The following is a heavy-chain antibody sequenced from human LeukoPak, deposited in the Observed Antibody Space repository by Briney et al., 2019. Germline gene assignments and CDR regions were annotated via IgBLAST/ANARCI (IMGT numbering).Heavy chain of an antibody. Sequence: GASVKVSCKASGGTFSSYAISWVRQAPGQGLEWMGGIIPIFGTANYAQKFQGRVTMTTDTSTSTAYMELRSLRSDDTAVYYCARQRILGSYMDVWGKGTTVTISS. CDR1: GGTFSSYA. J-gene: IGHJ6*03. CDR2: IIPIFGTA. D-gene: IGHD3-16*01. V-gene: IGHV1-69*05. CDR3: ARQRILGSYMDV.